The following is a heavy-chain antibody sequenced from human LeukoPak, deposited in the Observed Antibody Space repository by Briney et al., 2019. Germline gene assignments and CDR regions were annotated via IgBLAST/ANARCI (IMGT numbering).Heavy chain of an antibody. D-gene: IGHD1/OR15-1a*01. V-gene: IGHV3-23*01. CDR2: ISASGGST. CDR1: GFTFSSYA. CDR3: AKGYTWNNIRLLDY. J-gene: IGHJ4*02. Sequence: GGSLRLSCAASGFTFSSYAMSWVRQAPGKGLEWVSAISASGGSTYYADSVKGRFTISRGNSKNTLYLQMNSLRAEDTAVYYCAKGYTWNNIRLLDYWGQGTLVTVSS.